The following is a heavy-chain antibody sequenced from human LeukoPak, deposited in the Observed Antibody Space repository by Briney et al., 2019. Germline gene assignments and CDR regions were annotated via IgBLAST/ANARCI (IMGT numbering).Heavy chain of an antibody. CDR1: GFTFSSYA. J-gene: IGHJ4*02. D-gene: IGHD3-3*01. Sequence: GGSLGLSCAASGFTFSSYAMSWVRQAPGKGLEWVSAISGSGGSTYYADSVKGRFTISRDNSKNTLYLQMNSLRAEDTAVYYCAKGNYYDFWSGYYIDYWGQGTLVTVSS. CDR2: ISGSGGST. CDR3: AKGNYYDFWSGYYIDY. V-gene: IGHV3-23*01.